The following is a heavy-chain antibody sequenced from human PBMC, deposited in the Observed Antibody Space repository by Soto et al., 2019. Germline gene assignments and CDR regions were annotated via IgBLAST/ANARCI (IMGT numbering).Heavy chain of an antibody. CDR3: AKARAQYYDFWSGYPVDY. Sequence: EVQLLESGGGLVQPGGSLRLSCAASGFTFSSYAMSWVRQAPGKGLEWVSAISGSGGSTYYADSAKGRFTISRDNSNYTLXLQMNSLRAEDTAVYYCAKARAQYYDFWSGYPVDYWGQGTLVTVSS. D-gene: IGHD3-3*01. V-gene: IGHV3-23*01. J-gene: IGHJ4*02. CDR1: GFTFSSYA. CDR2: ISGSGGST.